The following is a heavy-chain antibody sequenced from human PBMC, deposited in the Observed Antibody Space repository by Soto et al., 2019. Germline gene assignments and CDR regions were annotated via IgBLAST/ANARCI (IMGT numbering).Heavy chain of an antibody. V-gene: IGHV3-64D*06. J-gene: IGHJ4*02. CDR3: VKLPDY. CDR1: GFTFSTFD. CDR2: ISPNGAAT. Sequence: EVHLVESGGGLVQPGGSLRLSCSASGFTFSTFDVHWVRQAPAKGLEFVAGISPNGAATYYADSVKGRSTISRDNSKNTLYLQMSSLTPDDTAVYYCVKLPDYWGLGTLVTVSS.